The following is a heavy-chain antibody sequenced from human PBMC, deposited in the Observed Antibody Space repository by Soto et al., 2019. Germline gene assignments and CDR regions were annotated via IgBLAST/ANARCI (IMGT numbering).Heavy chain of an antibody. CDR2: ISAYNGDT. CDR1: GYTFTNYG. Sequence: AAVKVSCKASGYTFTNYGITWVRQAPGQGLDLVGWISAYNGDTNFAQKFRGRVTLTTDTSTTTAYMELRSLRSDDTAVYFCARARRYYPGDPDPWGQRTLVTVSS. D-gene: IGHD2-21*02. J-gene: IGHJ5*02. V-gene: IGHV1-18*01. CDR3: ARARRYYPGDPDP.